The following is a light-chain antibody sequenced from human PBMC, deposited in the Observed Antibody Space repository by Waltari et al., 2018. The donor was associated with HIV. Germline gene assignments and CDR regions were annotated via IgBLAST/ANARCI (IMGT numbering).Light chain of an antibody. J-gene: IGLJ2*01. CDR2: DFT. CDR1: SSDIGAYNY. V-gene: IGLV2-8*01. Sequence: QSALTQPPSASGSPGQSVTISCTGTSSDIGAYNYVSWFQQHPGKAPKLMIYDFTKRPAGGRGRFAGSKSGNTASLTVSGVQGEEEADYYCASHAGSKDVVGGGTRRTVL. CDR3: ASHAGSKDV.